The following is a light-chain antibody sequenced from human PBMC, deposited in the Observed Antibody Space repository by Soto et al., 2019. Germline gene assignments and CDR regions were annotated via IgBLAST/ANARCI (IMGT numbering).Light chain of an antibody. CDR1: QGISNY. Sequence: DIQLTQSPSFLSASVGDRVSITCRASQGISNYLAWYQQEPGKAPKLLIYAASTLQSGVPSRFSGSGSGTEVTLTISSLQPEDFATYYCHHLNRFPRTFGQGTKVEI. V-gene: IGKV1-9*01. CDR2: AAS. CDR3: HHLNRFPRT. J-gene: IGKJ1*01.